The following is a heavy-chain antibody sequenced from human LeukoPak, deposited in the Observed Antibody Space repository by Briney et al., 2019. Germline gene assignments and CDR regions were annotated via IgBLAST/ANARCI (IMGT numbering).Heavy chain of an antibody. CDR2: ISGSGGST. J-gene: IGHJ3*02. D-gene: IGHD3-16*02. CDR3: AKDFTYYDYVWGSYRYDAFDI. CDR1: GFTFSSYA. Sequence: PGGSLRLSCAASGFTFSSYAMSWVRQAPGKGLEWVSAISGSGGSTYYADSVKGRFTISRDNSKNTLYLQMNSLRAEDTAVYYCAKDFTYYDYVWGSYRYDAFDIWAKGQWSPSLQ. V-gene: IGHV3-23*01.